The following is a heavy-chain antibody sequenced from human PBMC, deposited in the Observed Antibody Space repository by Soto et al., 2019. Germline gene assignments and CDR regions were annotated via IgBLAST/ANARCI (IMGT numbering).Heavy chain of an antibody. V-gene: IGHV3-23*01. CDR1: GFNFSSYA. CDR2: ISGSGGST. Sequence: EVQLLESGGGLVQPGGSLRLSCAASGFNFSSYAMSWVLQAPGEGLEWVSGISGSGGSTYYADSVKGRFAISRDNAKNTRYLQMNSLRAEDTALYDCSKDAIYSVMCYGLDDWVQWTTVTVS. CDR3: SKDAIYSVMCYGLDD. D-gene: IGHD4-4*01. J-gene: IGHJ6*02.